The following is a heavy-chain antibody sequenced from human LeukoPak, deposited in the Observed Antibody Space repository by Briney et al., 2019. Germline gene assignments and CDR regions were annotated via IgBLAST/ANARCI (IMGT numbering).Heavy chain of an antibody. CDR1: GGSISNNNYY. CDR3: ATWRTAKTGFDY. Sequence: PSETLSLTCTVSGGSISNNNYYWAWIRQPPGKGLECIVRNYDSGSPYYNPAHKSRVTISADTSKNQFSLRLSSVTAADTAVYYCATWRTAKTGFDYWGQGTLVTVSS. V-gene: IGHV4-39*01. D-gene: IGHD1-1*01. CDR2: NYDSGSP. J-gene: IGHJ4*02.